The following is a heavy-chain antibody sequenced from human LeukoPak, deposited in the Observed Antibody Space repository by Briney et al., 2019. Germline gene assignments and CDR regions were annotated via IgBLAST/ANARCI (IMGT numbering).Heavy chain of an antibody. J-gene: IGHJ4*02. D-gene: IGHD5-18*01. CDR3: ARGKYSYGYFDY. Sequence: ASVKVSCKASGYTFSAYCMHWVRQAPGQGLEWMGWINPKSGGTNYAQKFQGRVTMTRDTSISTAYVELSRLRSDDTAVYYCARGKYSYGYFDYWGQGTLVTVSS. CDR1: GYTFSAYC. CDR2: INPKSGGT. V-gene: IGHV1-2*02.